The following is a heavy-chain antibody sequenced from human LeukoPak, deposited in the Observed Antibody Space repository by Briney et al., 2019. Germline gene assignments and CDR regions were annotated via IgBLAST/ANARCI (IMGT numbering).Heavy chain of an antibody. CDR1: GFTFSSYG. CDR2: IWYDGSNK. J-gene: IGHJ4*02. Sequence: GGTLRLSCAASGFTFSSYGMHWVRQAPGKGLEWVAVIWYDGSNKYYADSVKGRFTISRDNSKNTLYLQMNSLRAEDTAVYYCARVRSPIVVVTAIPRAGFFDYWGQGTLITVSS. D-gene: IGHD2-21*02. V-gene: IGHV3-33*01. CDR3: ARVRSPIVVVTAIPRAGFFDY.